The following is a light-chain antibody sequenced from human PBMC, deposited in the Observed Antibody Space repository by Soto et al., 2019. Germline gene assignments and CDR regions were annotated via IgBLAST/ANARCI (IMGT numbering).Light chain of an antibody. CDR1: SSEVGGYNY. Sequence: QSALTRPPSASGSPGQAVSISCTGTSSEVGGYNYVSWYQQHPGKAPKLMIYEVSKRPSGVPDRFSGSKSGNTASLTVSGLQAEDEADYYCSSYAGSNNPYVFGTGTKVTVL. CDR3: SSYAGSNNPYV. CDR2: EVS. J-gene: IGLJ1*01. V-gene: IGLV2-8*01.